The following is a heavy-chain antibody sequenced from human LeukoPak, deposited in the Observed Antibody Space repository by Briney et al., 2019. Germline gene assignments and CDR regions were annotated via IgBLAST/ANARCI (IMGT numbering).Heavy chain of an antibody. J-gene: IGHJ4*02. V-gene: IGHV3-7*04. Sequence: GGSLRLSCAASGFTFNSYWMNWVRQAPGKGLQWVATIKEDGSETFYVDSVKGRFTISRDNAKNSLYLQMNSLRAEDTAVYYCARKITAAGTYWGQGTLVTVSS. CDR2: IKEDGSET. CDR1: GFTFNSYW. CDR3: ARKITAAGTY. D-gene: IGHD6-13*01.